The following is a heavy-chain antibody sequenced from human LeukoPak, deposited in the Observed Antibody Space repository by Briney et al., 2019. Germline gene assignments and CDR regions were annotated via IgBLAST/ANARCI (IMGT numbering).Heavy chain of an antibody. CDR2: ITSTSDYI. Sequence: KTGGSLRLSCAASGFTFSSYAINWVRQSPGKGLEWVSSITSTSDYIFYADSVKGRFTISRDNSKNTLYLQINSLRAEDMAVYYCARDYCTSTSCYGGWFDPWGQGTLVTVSS. V-gene: IGHV3-21*01. J-gene: IGHJ5*02. CDR1: GFTFSSYA. D-gene: IGHD2-2*01. CDR3: ARDYCTSTSCYGGWFDP.